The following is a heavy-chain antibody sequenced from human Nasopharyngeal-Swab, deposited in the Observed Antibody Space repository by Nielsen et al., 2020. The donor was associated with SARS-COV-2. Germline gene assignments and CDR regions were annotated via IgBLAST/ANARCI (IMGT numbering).Heavy chain of an antibody. CDR2: INPSGDTA. V-gene: IGHV1-46*01. CDR3: AREGIVGPLLDY. D-gene: IGHD1-26*01. Sequence: WVRQAPGQGLEWMGIINPSGDTASYAQKFQGRVTMTRDTSTSTVYMELSSLRSEDTAVYYCAREGIVGPLLDYWGQGTLVTVSS. J-gene: IGHJ4*02.